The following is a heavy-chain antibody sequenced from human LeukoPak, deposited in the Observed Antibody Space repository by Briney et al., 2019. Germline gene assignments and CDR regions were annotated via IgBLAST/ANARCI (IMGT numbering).Heavy chain of an antibody. CDR1: GGSISSYY. Sequence: SETLSLTCTVSGGSISSYYWSWIRQPAGKGLEWIGRIYTSGTTNYNPSLKSRVTMSVDTSKNQFSLNLNSVTAADTAVYYCARGYNILTGYYYFDYWGQGALVTVSS. CDR2: IYTSGTT. CDR3: ARGYNILTGYYYFDY. J-gene: IGHJ4*02. V-gene: IGHV4-4*07. D-gene: IGHD3-9*01.